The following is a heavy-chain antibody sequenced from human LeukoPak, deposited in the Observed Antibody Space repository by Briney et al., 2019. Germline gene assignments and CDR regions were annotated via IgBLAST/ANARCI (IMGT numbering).Heavy chain of an antibody. D-gene: IGHD3-10*01. J-gene: IGHJ6*02. V-gene: IGHV3-23*01. CDR1: GFTFSSYA. Sequence: GGSLRLSCAASGFTFSSYAMSWVRQAPGKGLEWVSGISGSGDNTYYADSVKGRFTISRDNSKNTLYVQVTSLGAEDTAVYYCVRGGFGHAMDVWGQGTTVTVSS. CDR2: ISGSGDNT. CDR3: VRGGFGHAMDV.